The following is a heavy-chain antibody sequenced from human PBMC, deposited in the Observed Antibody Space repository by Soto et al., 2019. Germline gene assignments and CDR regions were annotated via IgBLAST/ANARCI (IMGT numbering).Heavy chain of an antibody. J-gene: IGHJ5*01. V-gene: IGHV3-23*01. CDR1: GFSLSSYA. CDR2: ISGSGSST. D-gene: IGHD3-10*01. Sequence: PGGSLRLSCAASGFSLSSYAMTWVRQAPGKGLEWVSSISGSGSSTYYADSVKGRFTISRDISKNTLFLQMNRLRAEDTAVYYCAKREDDGSGSPWFAFWGHGTPVTVSS. CDR3: AKREDDGSGSPWFAF.